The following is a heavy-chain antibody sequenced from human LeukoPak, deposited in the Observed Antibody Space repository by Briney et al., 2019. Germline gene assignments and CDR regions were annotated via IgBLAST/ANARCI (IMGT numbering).Heavy chain of an antibody. J-gene: IGHJ6*03. CDR2: IYHSGST. Sequence: KTSETLSLTCTVSGYSISSGYYWGWIRQPPGKGLEWIGSIYHSGSTYYNPSLKSRVTISVDTSKNQFSLKLSSVTAADTAVYYCARDSALYGSGSAGNYYMDVWGKGTTVTVSS. V-gene: IGHV4-38-2*02. CDR3: ARDSALYGSGSAGNYYMDV. CDR1: GYSISSGYY. D-gene: IGHD3-10*01.